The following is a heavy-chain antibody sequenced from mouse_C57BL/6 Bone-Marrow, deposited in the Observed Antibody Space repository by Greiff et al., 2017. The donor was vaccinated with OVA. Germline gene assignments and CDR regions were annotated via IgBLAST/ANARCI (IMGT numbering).Heavy chain of an antibody. CDR2: ISSGSSTI. CDR1: GFTFSDYG. Sequence: EVQRVESGGGLVKPGGSLKLSCAASGFTFSDYGMHWVRQAPEKGLEWVAYISSGSSTIYYADTVKGRFTISRDNAKNTLFLQMTSLRSEDTAMYYCARPIYYDYGGAWFAYWGQGTLVTVSA. CDR3: ARPIYYDYGGAWFAY. J-gene: IGHJ3*01. V-gene: IGHV5-17*01. D-gene: IGHD2-4*01.